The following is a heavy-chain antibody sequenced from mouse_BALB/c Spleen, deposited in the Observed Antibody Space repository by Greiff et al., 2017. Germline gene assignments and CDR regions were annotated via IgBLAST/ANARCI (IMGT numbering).Heavy chain of an antibody. CDR2: IWAGGST. Sequence: VQLQESGPGLVAPSQSLSITCTVSGFSLTSYGVHWVRQPPGKGLEWLGVIWAGGSTNYNSALMSRLSISKDNSKSQVFLKMNSLQTDDTAMYYCAYYGRFAYWGQGTLVTVSA. D-gene: IGHD1-2*01. CDR3: AYYGRFAY. V-gene: IGHV2-9*02. CDR1: GFSLTSYG. J-gene: IGHJ3*01.